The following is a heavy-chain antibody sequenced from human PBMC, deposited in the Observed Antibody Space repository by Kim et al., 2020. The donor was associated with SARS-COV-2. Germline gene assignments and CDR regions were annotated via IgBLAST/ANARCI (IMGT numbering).Heavy chain of an antibody. J-gene: IGHJ4*02. CDR1: GGSFSGYY. V-gene: IGHV4-34*01. CDR2: INHSART. D-gene: IGHD3-10*01. CDR3: ARRLSNTSGWGSHYCDL. Sequence: SETLSLTCAVYGGSFSGYYWSWIRQPPGKGLEWIGEINHSARTNYNPSLKSRVTISVDTSKNQFSLKLTSVTAADTAVYFCARRLSNTSGWGSHYCDLWGQGILVTVSS.